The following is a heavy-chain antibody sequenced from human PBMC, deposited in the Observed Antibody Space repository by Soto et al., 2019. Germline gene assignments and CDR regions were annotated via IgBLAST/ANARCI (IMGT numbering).Heavy chain of an antibody. Sequence: QVQLVESGGGVVQPGRSLRLSCAASGFTFSTYGVHWVRQAPGKGLEWVAFISYDGSNEYYADSVKGRFTISRDNSKNTLYLQVNSLRIEDTAVYYCARDRSVVVVAPGYWGQGTLVTVSA. J-gene: IGHJ4*02. V-gene: IGHV3-30*04. CDR1: GFTFSTYG. CDR2: ISYDGSNE. CDR3: ARDRSVVVVAPGY. D-gene: IGHD3-22*01.